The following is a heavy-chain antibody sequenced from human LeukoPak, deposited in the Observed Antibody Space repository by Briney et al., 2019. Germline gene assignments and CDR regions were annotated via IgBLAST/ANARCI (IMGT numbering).Heavy chain of an antibody. V-gene: IGHV3-48*03. CDR2: ISSRGNTI. D-gene: IGHD2-21*01. CDR1: GFTFSSYE. J-gene: IGHJ4*02. Sequence: GGSLRLSCAASGFTFSSYEMNWVSQAPGKGLGWISYISSRGNTIYYAGSVKGRFTISRDNAKISLYMQMTSLRAEDTAVYYCARGVITRFGFDYWGQGTLVTVSS. CDR3: ARGVITRFGFDY.